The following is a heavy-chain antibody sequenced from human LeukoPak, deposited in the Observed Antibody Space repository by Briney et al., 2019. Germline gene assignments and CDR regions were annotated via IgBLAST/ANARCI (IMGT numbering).Heavy chain of an antibody. CDR2: IYYSGST. J-gene: IGHJ3*02. Sequence: SETLSLTCTVSGGSISSYYWSWIRPPPGKGLEWIGYIYYSGSTNYNPSLKRRVTISVDTSKNQFSLRLSTVTAADTAVYYCARGITGTIIGAFDIWGQGTMVTVSS. D-gene: IGHD1-7*01. CDR3: ARGITGTIIGAFDI. CDR1: GGSISSYY. V-gene: IGHV4-59*01.